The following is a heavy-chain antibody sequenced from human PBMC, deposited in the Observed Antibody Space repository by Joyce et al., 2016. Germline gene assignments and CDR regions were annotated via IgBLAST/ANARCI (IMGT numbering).Heavy chain of an antibody. CDR2: IYPGDSDT. V-gene: IGHV5-51*01. J-gene: IGHJ4*02. D-gene: IGHD4-11*01. CDR3: ARTTRDSLDS. CDR1: GHKFTTYW. Sequence: EVQLVQSGAEVKKPGESLKISCKDFGHKFTTYWVAWVRQLPGKGLEWMVIIYPGDSDTRYSPAFQGQVTFSADRSTSTAYLHLSSLKVSDTATYYCARTTRDSLDSWGQGTLVTVSS.